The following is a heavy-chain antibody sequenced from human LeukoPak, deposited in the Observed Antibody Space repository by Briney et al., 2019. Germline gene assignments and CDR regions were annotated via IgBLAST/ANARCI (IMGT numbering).Heavy chain of an antibody. CDR2: VNHSGVT. J-gene: IGHJ4*02. CDR3: ARGVHYDNSGYYHRGFDS. CDR1: GESLNNYY. Sequence: SETPSLTCDVYGESLNNYYWSWIRQPPGKGLEWIGEVNHSGVTKYHPSLKSRVTISLDTSKNQFSLKLTSVTAADTAVFYCARGVHYDNSGYYHRGFDSWGQGTLVTVSS. D-gene: IGHD3-22*01. V-gene: IGHV4-34*01.